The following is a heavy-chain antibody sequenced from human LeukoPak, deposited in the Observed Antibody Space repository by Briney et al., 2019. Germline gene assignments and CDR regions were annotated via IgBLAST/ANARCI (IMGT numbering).Heavy chain of an antibody. J-gene: IGHJ5*02. D-gene: IGHD3-10*01. CDR3: ARVGILGFGELSCWFDP. Sequence: SQTLSLTCAVSGGSISSYFWSSVPQPPRQRGGRSGFIYYGVITNYNPSIKSRVTISVDTSKNQFSLKLSPGTAADTAVYYCARVGILGFGELSCWFDPWGQGTLVTVSS. CDR1: GGSISSYF. CDR2: IYYGVIT. V-gene: IGHV4-59*01.